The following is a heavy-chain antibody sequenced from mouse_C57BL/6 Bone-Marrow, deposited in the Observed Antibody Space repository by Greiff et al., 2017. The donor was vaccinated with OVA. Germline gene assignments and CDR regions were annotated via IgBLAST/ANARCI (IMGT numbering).Heavy chain of an antibody. CDR1: GFTFSSYA. V-gene: IGHV5-4*01. D-gene: IGHD2-4*01. J-gene: IGHJ1*03. CDR3: ARDYDSLYWYFDV. Sequence: EVKLVESGGGLVKPGGSLKLSCAASGFTFSSYAMSWVRQTPEKRLEWVATISDGGSYTSYPDNVKGRFTISRDNAKNNLYLQMSHLKSEDTAMYYCARDYDSLYWYFDVWGTGTTVTVSS. CDR2: ISDGGSYT.